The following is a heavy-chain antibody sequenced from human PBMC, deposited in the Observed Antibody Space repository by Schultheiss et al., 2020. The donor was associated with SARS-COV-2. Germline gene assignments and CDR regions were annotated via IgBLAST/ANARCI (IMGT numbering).Heavy chain of an antibody. V-gene: IGHV3-30*18. D-gene: IGHD5-12*01. CDR3: AKDRSVWWLSYGMDV. CDR2: ISYDGSNK. Sequence: GESLKISCAASGFTFSSYGMHWVRQAPGKGLEWVAVISYDGSNKYYADSVKGRFTISRDNSKNTLYLQMNSLRAEDTAVYYCAKDRSVWWLSYGMDVWGQGTTVTVSS. CDR1: GFTFSSYG. J-gene: IGHJ6*02.